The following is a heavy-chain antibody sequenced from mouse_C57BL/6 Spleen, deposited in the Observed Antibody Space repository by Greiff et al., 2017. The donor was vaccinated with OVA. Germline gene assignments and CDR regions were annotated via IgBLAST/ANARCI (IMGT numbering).Heavy chain of an antibody. CDR2: IRNKANGYTT. V-gene: IGHV7-3*01. J-gene: IGHJ2*01. CDR3: ARYGSHFDY. Sequence: EVNVVESGGGLVQPGGSLSLSCAASGFTFTDYYMSWVRQPPGKALEWLGFIRNKANGYTTEYSASVKGRFTISRDNSQSILYLQMNALRAEDSATYYCARYGSHFDYWGQGTTLTVSS. CDR1: GFTFTDYY.